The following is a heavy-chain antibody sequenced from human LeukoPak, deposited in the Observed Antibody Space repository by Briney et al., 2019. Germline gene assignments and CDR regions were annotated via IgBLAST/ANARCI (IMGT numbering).Heavy chain of an antibody. Sequence: ASVKVSCKASGYTFTSYYMHWVRQAPGQGLEWMGIINPSGGSTSYAQKFQGRVTMTRNSSISTVYMELNTLRSEDTAVYYCARGSWITGTTSYYYHMDVWGKGTTVTVSS. D-gene: IGHD1-7*01. CDR3: ARGSWITGTTSYYYHMDV. CDR2: INPSGGST. J-gene: IGHJ6*03. CDR1: GYTFTSYY. V-gene: IGHV1-46*01.